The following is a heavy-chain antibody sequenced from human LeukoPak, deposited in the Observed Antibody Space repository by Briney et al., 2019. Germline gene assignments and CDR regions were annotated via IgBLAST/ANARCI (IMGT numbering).Heavy chain of an antibody. J-gene: IGHJ4*02. CDR3: ARGRYYYDSSGYYGY. CDR2: INPNSGGT. V-gene: IGHV1-2*02. D-gene: IGHD3-22*01. CDR1: GYTFTGYY. Sequence: ASVKVSCKASGYTFTGYYMHWVRQAPGQGLEWMGWINPNSGGTNYAQKFQGRVTMTRDTSISTAYMELSRLRSDDTAVYYCARGRYYYDSSGYYGYWGQGTLVTVSS.